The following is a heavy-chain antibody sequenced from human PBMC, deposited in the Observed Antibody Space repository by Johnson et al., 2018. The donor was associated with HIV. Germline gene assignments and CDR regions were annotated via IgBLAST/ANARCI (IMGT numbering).Heavy chain of an antibody. D-gene: IGHD1-26*01. CDR2: ISYDGSNK. V-gene: IGHV3-30*03. Sequence: QVQLVESGGGLVQPGGSLRLSCAASGFTFSSYWMSWVRQAPGKGLEWVAVISYDGSNKYYADSVKGRFTISRDNSKNTLYLQMNSLRAEDTAVYYCARDSGSYHDAAFDIWGQGTMVTVSS. CDR3: ARDSGSYHDAAFDI. J-gene: IGHJ3*02. CDR1: GFTFSSYW.